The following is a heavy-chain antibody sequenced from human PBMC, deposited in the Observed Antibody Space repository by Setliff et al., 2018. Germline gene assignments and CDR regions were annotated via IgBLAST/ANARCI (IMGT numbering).Heavy chain of an antibody. D-gene: IGHD3-3*01. CDR1: GYSIRNGYY. V-gene: IGHV4-61*09. CDR3: ARAGPTVTFFRVLVISWWDP. CDR2: FHTGGST. Sequence: SETLSLTCGVSGYSIRNGYYWTWIRQPAGKGLEWIGHFHTGGSTNYNRSLRSRVSISVDTSKNQFSLKLSSVTAADTATYYCARAGPTVTFFRVLVISWWDPWGQGSLVTVSS. J-gene: IGHJ5*02.